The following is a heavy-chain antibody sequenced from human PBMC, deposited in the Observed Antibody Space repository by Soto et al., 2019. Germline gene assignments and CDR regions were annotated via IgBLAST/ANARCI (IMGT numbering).Heavy chain of an antibody. Sequence: DVQLVESGGGSAQPGGSLTLSCEASGFSFSSHWMHWVRQAPGRGLMWVSRINSDGSDTMYADSVKGRFTISRDNAKNHVSPQMNGLRAEDQGTYFCTSSGGPSSNHGFYFLGQGAMVTVSS. CDR2: INSDGSDT. D-gene: IGHD6-6*01. J-gene: IGHJ3*01. V-gene: IGHV3-74*03. CDR1: GFSFSSHW. CDR3: TSSGGPSSNHGFYF.